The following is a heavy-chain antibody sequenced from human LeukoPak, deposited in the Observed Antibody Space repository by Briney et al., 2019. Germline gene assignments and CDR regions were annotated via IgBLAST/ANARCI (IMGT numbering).Heavy chain of an antibody. V-gene: IGHV4-34*01. J-gene: IGHJ3*02. CDR3: ASSGYSYGWGAFDI. D-gene: IGHD5-18*01. CDR2: INHSGST. Sequence: PSETLSLTCAVYGGSFSGYYWSWIRQPPGKGLEWIEEINHSGSTNYNPSLKSRVTISVDTSKNQFSLKLSSVTAADTAVYYCASSGYSYGWGAFDIWGQGTMVTVSS. CDR1: GGSFSGYY.